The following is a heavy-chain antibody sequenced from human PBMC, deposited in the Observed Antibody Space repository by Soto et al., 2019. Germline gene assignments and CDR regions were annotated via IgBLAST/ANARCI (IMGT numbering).Heavy chain of an antibody. CDR3: ARKMTTVTSGVLYYGVDV. CDR1: GYTFTNYW. D-gene: IGHD4-4*01. CDR2: IYPGDSET. V-gene: IGHV5-51*01. J-gene: IGHJ6*02. Sequence: EVQLVQSGAELRKPGQSLTISCKGSGYTFTNYWIAWVRQMPGRGLEWMGIIYPGDSETRYSPSFQGQVTISVDKSVSTAYLQWSSLQASDTAMYYCARKMTTVTSGVLYYGVDVWGQGTTVTVSS.